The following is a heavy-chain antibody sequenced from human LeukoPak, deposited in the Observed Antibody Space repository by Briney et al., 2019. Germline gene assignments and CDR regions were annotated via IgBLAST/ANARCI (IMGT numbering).Heavy chain of an antibody. V-gene: IGHV3-23*01. CDR1: GFTFSTYS. J-gene: IGHJ4*02. Sequence: GALRLSCATPGFTFSTYSMSWVRQAPGKGLEWVSAISGSAASTYHADSVKGRFTISRDNSKNTLYLQMNSLRAEDTALYYCAKEVPCSSTSCFSPALDYWGQGTLVTVSS. CDR3: AKEVPCSSTSCFSPALDY. CDR2: ISGSAAST. D-gene: IGHD2-2*01.